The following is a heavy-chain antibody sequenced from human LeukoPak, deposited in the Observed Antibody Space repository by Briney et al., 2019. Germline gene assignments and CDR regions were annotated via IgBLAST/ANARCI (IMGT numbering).Heavy chain of an antibody. D-gene: IGHD3-9*01. CDR1: GYSFTTHW. Sequence: GESLKISCKASGYSFTTHWIGWVRQVPGKGLEWVGIIYPADSTAKYSPSFQGQVTISVDKSISTAYLQWSRLEASDTAMYYCARGGRYFDWLIDYWGQGTLVTVSS. CDR2: IYPADSTA. CDR3: ARGGRYFDWLIDY. J-gene: IGHJ4*02. V-gene: IGHV5-51*01.